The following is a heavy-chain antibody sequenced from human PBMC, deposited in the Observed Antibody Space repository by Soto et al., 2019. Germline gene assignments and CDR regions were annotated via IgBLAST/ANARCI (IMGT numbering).Heavy chain of an antibody. Sequence: GLEWMGGIIPIFGTANYAQKFQGRVTITADESTSTAYMELSSLRSEDTAVYYCARGYHGGDVYGDAFDIWGQGTMVTVSS. D-gene: IGHD2-21*02. CDR3: ARGYHGGDVYGDAFDI. J-gene: IGHJ3*02. CDR2: IIPIFGTA. V-gene: IGHV1-69*01.